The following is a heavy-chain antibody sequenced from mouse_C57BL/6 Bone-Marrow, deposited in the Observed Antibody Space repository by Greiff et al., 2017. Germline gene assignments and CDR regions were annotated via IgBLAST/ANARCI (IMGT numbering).Heavy chain of an antibody. CDR2: IDPSDSET. Sequence: VQLQQPGAELVRPGSSVKLSCKASGYTFTSYWMHWVKQRPIQGLEWIGNIDPSDSETHYNQKFKDKATLTVDKSSSTAYMQLSSLTSEDSAVYYGVRRDYYGSSYYDYWGQGTTLTVSS. D-gene: IGHD1-1*01. CDR1: GYTFTSYW. V-gene: IGHV1-52*01. CDR3: VRRDYYGSSYYDY. J-gene: IGHJ2*01.